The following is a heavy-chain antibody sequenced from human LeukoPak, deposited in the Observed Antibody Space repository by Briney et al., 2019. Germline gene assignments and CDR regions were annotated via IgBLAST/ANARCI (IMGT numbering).Heavy chain of an antibody. CDR3: AKSRLSGINDAFDI. Sequence: SGGSLRLSCAASGFTFNNYAMSWVRQAPGKGLEWVSAISGSGGSTYYADSVKGRFTISRDNAKHSLYLQMNSLRAEDTALYYCAKSRLSGINDAFDIWGQGTMVTVSS. D-gene: IGHD3-3*01. V-gene: IGHV3-23*01. CDR2: ISGSGGST. CDR1: GFTFNNYA. J-gene: IGHJ3*02.